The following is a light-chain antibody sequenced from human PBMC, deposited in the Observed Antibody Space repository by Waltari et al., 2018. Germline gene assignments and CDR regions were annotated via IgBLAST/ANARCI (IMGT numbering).Light chain of an antibody. CDR3: QQYGSAPFT. CDR1: QSVSSTY. Sequence: EIVLTQSPGTLSLSPGERVTLSCRPSQSVSSTYLGWYQQKPGQAPRLLIYGTSSRATDIPDRFSGSGSGTDFTLTISRLEPEDFAMYYCQQYGSAPFTFGGGTKVEIK. CDR2: GTS. V-gene: IGKV3-20*01. J-gene: IGKJ4*01.